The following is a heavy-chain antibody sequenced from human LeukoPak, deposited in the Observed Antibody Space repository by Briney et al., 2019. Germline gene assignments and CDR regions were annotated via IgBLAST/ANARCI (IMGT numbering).Heavy chain of an antibody. CDR2: IYYSGST. CDR3: ARDLSIAAAEDYYYYGMDV. D-gene: IGHD6-13*01. Sequence: PSETLSLTCTVSGGSISSYYWSWLRQPPGKGLEWIGYIYYSGSTNYNPSLKSQVTISVDTSKNQFSLKLSSVTAADTAVYYCARDLSIAAAEDYYYYGMDVWGKGTTVTVSS. CDR1: GGSISSYY. V-gene: IGHV4-59*01. J-gene: IGHJ6*04.